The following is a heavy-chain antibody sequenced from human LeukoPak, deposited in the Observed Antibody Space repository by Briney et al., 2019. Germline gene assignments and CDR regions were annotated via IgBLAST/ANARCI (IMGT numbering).Heavy chain of an antibody. V-gene: IGHV3-7*01. CDR3: ASKSSGYYFDY. CDR2: IKQDGSEK. CDR1: GFTFSTYN. J-gene: IGHJ4*02. Sequence: PGGSLRLSCAASGFTFSTYNMNWVRQAPGKGLEWVANIKQDGSEKYYVDSVKGRFTISRDNAKNSLYLQMNSLRAEDTAVYYCASKSSGYYFDYWGQGTLVTVSS. D-gene: IGHD3-22*01.